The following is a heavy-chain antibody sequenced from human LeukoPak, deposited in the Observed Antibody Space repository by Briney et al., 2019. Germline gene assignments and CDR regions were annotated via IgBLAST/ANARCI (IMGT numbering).Heavy chain of an antibody. V-gene: IGHV3-30-3*01. CDR1: GFTFSSYA. J-gene: IGHJ6*03. D-gene: IGHD6-13*01. Sequence: GGSLRLSCAASGFTFSSYAIHWVRQAPGKGLEWVAVISYDGSNKYYADSVKGRFTISRDNSKNTLYLQMNSLRAEDTAVYYCARRVAAAGSTGLRYIDVWGKGTTVTVSS. CDR2: ISYDGSNK. CDR3: ARRVAAAGSTGLRYIDV.